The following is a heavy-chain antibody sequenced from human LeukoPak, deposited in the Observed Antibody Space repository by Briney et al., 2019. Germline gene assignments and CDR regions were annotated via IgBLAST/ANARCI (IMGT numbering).Heavy chain of an antibody. V-gene: IGHV3-23*01. J-gene: IGHJ4*02. CDR3: AKGSSSGYYGAFFAS. D-gene: IGHD6-19*01. CDR1: GFTFSSYA. CDR2: ISYSGANT. Sequence: GGSLRLSCAASGFTFSSYAMSWVRQAPGKGLEWVSGISYSGANTYYAESVKGRFTVSRDNSKNTLYLQVNSLRVEDTAEYYCAKGSSSGYYGAFFASWGPGTLVTVSS.